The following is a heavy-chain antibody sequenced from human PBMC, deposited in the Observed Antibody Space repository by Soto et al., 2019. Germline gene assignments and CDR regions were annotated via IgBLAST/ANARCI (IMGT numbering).Heavy chain of an antibody. J-gene: IGHJ4*02. CDR2: IWSGGSNE. CDR3: AWGPGTSYFDY. CDR1: GFTFSSYG. V-gene: IGHV3-33*01. D-gene: IGHD2-2*01. Sequence: QVQLVESGGGVVQPGRSLRLSCAASGFTFSSYGMHWVRQAPGKGLEWVAVIWSGGSNENYADSVKGRFTISRDNSKNMLYLQMNSLRAEDTAVYYCAWGPGTSYFDYWGQGSLVTVSS.